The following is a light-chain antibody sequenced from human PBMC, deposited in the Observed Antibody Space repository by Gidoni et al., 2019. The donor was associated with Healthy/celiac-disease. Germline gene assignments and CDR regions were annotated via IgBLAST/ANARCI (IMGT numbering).Light chain of an antibody. CDR3: QQYNNWPPWT. V-gene: IGKV3-15*01. J-gene: IGKJ1*01. CDR1: QSVSSN. CDR2: GAS. Sequence: IVMTQSPATLSVSPGERATLSCRASQSVSSNLAWSQQKPGQAPRLLIYGASTRATGIPARFSGSGSGTEFTLTISSLQSEDFAVYYCQQYNNWPPWTFDQGTKVEIK.